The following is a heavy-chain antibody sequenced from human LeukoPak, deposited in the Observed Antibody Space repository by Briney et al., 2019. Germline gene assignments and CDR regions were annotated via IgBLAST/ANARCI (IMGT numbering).Heavy chain of an antibody. CDR3: ARAVGYCSSTSCYGGGWFDP. D-gene: IGHD2-2*01. CDR1: GGSISSGSYY. J-gene: IGHJ5*02. V-gene: IGHV4-61*02. Sequence: SQTLSLTCTVSGGSISSGSYYWSWIRQPAGKGLEWIGRIYTSGSTNYNPSLKSRVTISVDTSKNQFSLKLSSVTAADTAVYYCARAVGYCSSTSCYGGGWFDPWGQGTLVTVSS. CDR2: IYTSGST.